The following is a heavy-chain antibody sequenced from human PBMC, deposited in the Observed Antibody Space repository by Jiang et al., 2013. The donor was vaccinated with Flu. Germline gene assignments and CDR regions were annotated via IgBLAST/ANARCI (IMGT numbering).Heavy chain of an antibody. CDR3: ARQAAAAHDSYYYYGMDV. J-gene: IGHJ6*04. CDR2: IYPGDSDT. D-gene: IGHD6-13*01. Sequence: GAEVKKPGESLKISCKGSGYSFTSYWIGWVRQMPGKGLEWMGIIYPGDSDTRYSPSFQGQVTISADKSISTAYLQWSSLKASDTAMYYCARQAAAAHDSYYYYGMDVWGKGTTVTVSS. V-gene: IGHV5-51*01. CDR1: GYSFTSYW.